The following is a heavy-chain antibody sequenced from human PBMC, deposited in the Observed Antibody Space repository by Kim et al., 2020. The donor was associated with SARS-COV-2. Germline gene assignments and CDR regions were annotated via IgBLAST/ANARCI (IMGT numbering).Heavy chain of an antibody. V-gene: IGHV4-59*13. D-gene: IGHD3-22*01. CDR2: IYYSGST. CDR1: GGSISSYY. J-gene: IGHJ4*02. Sequence: SETLSLTCTASGGSISSYYWSWIRQPPGKGLEWIGSIYYSGSTNYNPSLKSRVTISVDTSKNQFSLKLSTVTAADTAVYYCAALDSRGYYRAFDYWGQGTLVTVSS. CDR3: AALDSRGYYRAFDY.